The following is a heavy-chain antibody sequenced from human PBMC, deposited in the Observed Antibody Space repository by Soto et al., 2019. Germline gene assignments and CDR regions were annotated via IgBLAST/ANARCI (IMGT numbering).Heavy chain of an antibody. Sequence: QEQLVQSGAEVKKPGSSVKVSCTASGGTFSNYAVTWVRQAPGQGLEWMGGIIPIFGAATYTQKFQGRVTVTADKYTGTAYMELSSLRSEDTAVYYCARGRGFYSSADEFYFYSMDVWGQGTTVTVSS. CDR1: GGTFSNYA. J-gene: IGHJ6*02. CDR3: ARGRGFYSSADEFYFYSMDV. V-gene: IGHV1-69*06. CDR2: IIPIFGAA. D-gene: IGHD6-25*01.